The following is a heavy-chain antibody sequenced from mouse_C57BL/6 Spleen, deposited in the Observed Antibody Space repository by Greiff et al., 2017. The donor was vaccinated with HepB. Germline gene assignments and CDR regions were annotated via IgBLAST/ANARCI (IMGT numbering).Heavy chain of an antibody. CDR2: ISDGGSYT. Sequence: EVQWVESGGGLVKPGGSLKLSCAASGFTFSSYAMSWVRQTPEKRLEWVATISDGGSYTYYPDNVKGRFTISRDNAKNNLYLQMSHLKSEDTAMYYCASRTGTSYFDYWGQGTTLTVSS. D-gene: IGHD4-1*01. CDR3: ASRTGTSYFDY. CDR1: GFTFSSYA. J-gene: IGHJ2*01. V-gene: IGHV5-4*03.